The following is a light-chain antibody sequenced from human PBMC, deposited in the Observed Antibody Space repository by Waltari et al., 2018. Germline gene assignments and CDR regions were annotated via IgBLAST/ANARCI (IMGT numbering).Light chain of an antibody. CDR3: QQYNSYSLLT. CDR1: QSISNW. CDR2: KAS. J-gene: IGKJ4*01. V-gene: IGKV1-5*03. Sequence: DIQMTQSPSTLSASVGDRVTITCRASQSISNWLAWYQQKPRNAPKPLIYKASTLESGVPSRFSGRGSGTEFTLTISSLQPDDFATYYCQQYNSYSLLTFGGGTKVEIK.